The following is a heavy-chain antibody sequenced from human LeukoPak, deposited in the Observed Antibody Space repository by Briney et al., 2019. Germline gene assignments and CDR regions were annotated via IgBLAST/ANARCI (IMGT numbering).Heavy chain of an antibody. CDR3: TTSYYDSSGYRA. CDR1: GFTLTIAC. Sequence: GGSLRLSCAASGFTLTIACMSCVRQAPGKGLECVGRIKTKTEGGTIDDAAPVKGRFTISSDDTKNTVYLQMNSLKTEDTAVYYCTTSYYDSSGYRAWGQGTLVTVSS. V-gene: IGHV3-15*01. CDR2: IKTKTEGGTI. D-gene: IGHD3-22*01. J-gene: IGHJ4*02.